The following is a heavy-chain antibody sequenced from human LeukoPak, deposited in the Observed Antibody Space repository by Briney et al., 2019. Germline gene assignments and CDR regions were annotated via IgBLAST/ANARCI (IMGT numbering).Heavy chain of an antibody. CDR2: IWYDGSNK. V-gene: IGHV3-33*01. D-gene: IGHD1-26*01. CDR1: GFPFSTYG. Sequence: GGSLGLSCAASGFPFSTYGMHWVRQAPGKGLEWVAVIWYDGSNKYYADSVKGRFTISRDNSKNTLYLQMNSLRAEDTAVYYCARASGSYDYWGQGTRFTVSS. CDR3: ARASGSYDY. J-gene: IGHJ4*02.